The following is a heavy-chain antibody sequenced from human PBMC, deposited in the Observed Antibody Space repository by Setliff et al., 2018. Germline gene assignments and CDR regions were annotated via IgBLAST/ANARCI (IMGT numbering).Heavy chain of an antibody. CDR2: INPNDGYT. CDR3: IVNMVRPVTGLDS. V-gene: IGHV1-46*01. CDR1: GHSLTSNH. J-gene: IGHJ4*02. Sequence: GASGKVSCKASGHSLTSNHFHWGRQAPGKGLEWMGTINPNDGYTIYAPAFQGRVAMTTDTSTGTAYMELSGLTSADTAIYYCIVNMVRPVTGLDSWGPGTLVPSPQ. D-gene: IGHD2-15*01.